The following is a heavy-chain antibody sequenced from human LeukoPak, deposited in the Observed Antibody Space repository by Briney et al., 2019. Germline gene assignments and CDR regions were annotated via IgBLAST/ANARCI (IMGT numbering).Heavy chain of an antibody. J-gene: IGHJ4*02. CDR3: ARSEVDY. V-gene: IGHV4-39*07. CDR2: IHYSGST. CDR1: GGSISSSTYD. Sequence: SETLSLTCTVSGGSISSSTYDWGWIRQPPGMGLEWIGSIHYSGSTYYNPSLKSRVTISVDTSKNEISLKLTSVTAANTAVYYCARSEVDYWGQGTLVIVSS.